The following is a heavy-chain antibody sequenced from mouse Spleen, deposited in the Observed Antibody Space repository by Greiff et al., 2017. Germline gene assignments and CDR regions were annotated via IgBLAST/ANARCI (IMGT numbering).Heavy chain of an antibody. Sequence: SGPELVKPGALVKISCKASGYTFTSYDINWVKQRPGQGLEWIGRIYPGDGSTKYNEKFKGKATLTADKSSSTAYMQLSSLTSENSAVYFCARGYGYDGDYAMDYWGQGTSVTVSS. J-gene: IGHJ4*01. V-gene: IGHV1S33*01. CDR1: GYTFTSYD. CDR2: IYPGDGST. CDR3: ARGYGYDGDYAMDY. D-gene: IGHD2-2*01.